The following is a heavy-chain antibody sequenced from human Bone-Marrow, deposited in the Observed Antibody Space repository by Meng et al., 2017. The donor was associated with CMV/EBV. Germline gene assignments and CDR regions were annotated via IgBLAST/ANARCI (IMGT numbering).Heavy chain of an antibody. Sequence: ASVKVSCKASGYTFTSYYMHWVRQAPGQGLEWMGIINPSGGSTSYAQKFQGRVTMTRDTSTSTVYMELSSLRSEDTAVYYCASGEKQRHGYYYGMAVWGQGPTVTVSS. CDR1: GYTFTSYY. CDR3: ASGEKQRHGYYYGMAV. V-gene: IGHV1-46*01. CDR2: INPSGGST. J-gene: IGHJ6*02. D-gene: IGHD6-25*01.